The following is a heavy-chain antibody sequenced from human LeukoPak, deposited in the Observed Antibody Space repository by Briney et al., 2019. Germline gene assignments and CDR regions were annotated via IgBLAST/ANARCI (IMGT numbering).Heavy chain of an antibody. CDR2: INHSGST. CDR3: ARTPLYSSSWYRNYYYGMDV. D-gene: IGHD6-13*01. CDR1: GGSFSGYY. V-gene: IGHV4-34*01. J-gene: IGHJ6*02. Sequence: PSETLSLTCAVYGGSFSGYYWSWIRQPPGKGLEWIGEINHSGSTNYNPSLKSRVTISVDTSKNQFSLKLSSVTAADTAVYYCARTPLYSSSWYRNYYYGMDVWGQGTTVTVSS.